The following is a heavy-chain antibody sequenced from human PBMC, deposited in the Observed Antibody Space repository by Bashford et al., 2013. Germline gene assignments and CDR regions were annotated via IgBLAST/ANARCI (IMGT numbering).Heavy chain of an antibody. Sequence: SSETLSLTCTVSGGSISSPNYYWVWIRQPPGKGLEWTGTIYYSGTTYYNPSLKSRVTISIDTSKNQFSLKVTSVTAADTAVYYCARHRVGGSSSWSIDYWGQGTLVTVSS. CDR2: IYYSGTT. CDR1: GGSISSPNYY. CDR3: ARHRVGGSSSWSIDY. D-gene: IGHD6-13*01. J-gene: IGHJ4*02. V-gene: IGHV4-39*01.